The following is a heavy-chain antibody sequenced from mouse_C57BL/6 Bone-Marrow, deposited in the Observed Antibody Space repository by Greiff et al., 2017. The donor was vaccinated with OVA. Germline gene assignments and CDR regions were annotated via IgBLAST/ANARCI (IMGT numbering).Heavy chain of an antibody. CDR2: IYPRSGNT. CDR1: GYTFTSYG. CDR3: ASGAYPLFAY. V-gene: IGHV1-81*01. D-gene: IGHD2-10*01. J-gene: IGHJ3*01. Sequence: QVQLQQSGAELARPGASVKLSCKASGYTFTSYGISWVKQSTGQGLEWIGEIYPRSGNTYYNEKFKGKATLTADKSSSTAYMELRSLTSEDSAVYFCASGAYPLFAYWGQGTLVTVSA.